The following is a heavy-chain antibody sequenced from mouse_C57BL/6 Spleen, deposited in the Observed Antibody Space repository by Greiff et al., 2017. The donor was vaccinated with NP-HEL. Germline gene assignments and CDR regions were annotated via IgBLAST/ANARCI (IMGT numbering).Heavy chain of an antibody. V-gene: IGHV1-53*01. J-gene: IGHJ2*01. CDR3: AREGGIYYDYFYFGY. CDR2: INPSNGGT. CDR1: GYTFTSYW. Sequence: QVQLQQPGTELVKPGASVKLSCKASGYTFTSYWMHWVKQRPGQGLEWIGKINPSNGGTNYNEKFKSKATLTADTSSSTAYMQLSSLTSEDSAVYYCAREGGIYYDYFYFGYWGQGTTLTVSS. D-gene: IGHD2-4*01.